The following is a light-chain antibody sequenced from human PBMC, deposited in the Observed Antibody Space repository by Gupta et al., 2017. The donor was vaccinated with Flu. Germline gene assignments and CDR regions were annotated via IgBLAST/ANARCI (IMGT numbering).Light chain of an antibody. CDR1: GSVSTSHY. CDR2: KTT. CDR3: LLYLGTVFHYV. Sequence: GSVSTSHYPGWYQQNPGQAPRTLIYKTTIRSSGVPDRFSGSILGNKAALTITGAQADDESVYYCLLYLGTVFHYVFGTGTKVTVL. V-gene: IGLV8-61*01. J-gene: IGLJ1*01.